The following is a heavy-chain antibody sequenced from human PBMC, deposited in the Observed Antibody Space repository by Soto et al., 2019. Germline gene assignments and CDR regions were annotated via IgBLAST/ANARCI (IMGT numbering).Heavy chain of an antibody. CDR2: ISVSGGST. Sequence: PGGSLRLSCAASGFTFSSYAMSWVRQAPGKGQEWVSAISVSGGSTYYADSVKGRFTISTDNSKNTLYLQMNSLRAEDTAVYYCAQDHKQWLVQNRFDPWGQGTLVTVSS. V-gene: IGHV3-23*01. CDR1: GFTFSSYA. J-gene: IGHJ5*02. CDR3: AQDHKQWLVQNRFDP. D-gene: IGHD6-19*01.